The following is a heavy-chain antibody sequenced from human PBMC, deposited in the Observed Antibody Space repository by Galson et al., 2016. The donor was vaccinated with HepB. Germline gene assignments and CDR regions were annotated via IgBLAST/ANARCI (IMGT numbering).Heavy chain of an antibody. CDR1: GGSFSGYY. V-gene: IGHV4-34*01. CDR2: MNDSGSI. Sequence: ETLSLTCTVYGGSFSGYYWTWIRQPPGKGLEWIGEMSDSGMNDSGSINHNPSLKSRVTMSVDASKSQFSLKMKSVTAADTAEYYCVRVRLRGYCSSTSCPRGNFYGMDVWGQGTTVTVSS. D-gene: IGHD2-2*01. J-gene: IGHJ6*02. CDR3: VRVRLRGYCSSTSCPRGNFYGMDV.